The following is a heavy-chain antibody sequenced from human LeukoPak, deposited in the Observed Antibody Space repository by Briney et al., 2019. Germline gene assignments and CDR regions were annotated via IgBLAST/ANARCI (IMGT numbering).Heavy chain of an antibody. CDR3: AREHGYSSGYGWYFDL. Sequence: GASVKVSCKASGYTFTSYDINWVRQATGQGLEWMGWMNPNSGNTGYAQKFQGRVTITRNTSISTAYMELSSLRSDDTAVYYCAREHGYSSGYGWYFDLWGRGTLVTVSS. J-gene: IGHJ2*01. CDR2: MNPNSGNT. D-gene: IGHD3-22*01. V-gene: IGHV1-8*03. CDR1: GYTFTSYD.